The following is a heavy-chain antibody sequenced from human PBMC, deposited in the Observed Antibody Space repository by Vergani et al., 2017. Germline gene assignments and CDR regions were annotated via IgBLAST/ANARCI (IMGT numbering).Heavy chain of an antibody. CDR2: IERNYGFK. D-gene: IGHD3-16*01. Sequence: VEAGGGLVQPGGSLRLSCTASGFTFQAFAFNWVRQVSGGGLEWVSVIERNYGFKNGISFEGRFSISRDNAKKAVFLQMNNLRHEDTALYFCVKDNDYDADGPFDLWGRGTLVTVSS. CDR3: VKDNDYDADGPFDL. CDR1: GFTFQAFA. J-gene: IGHJ2*01. V-gene: IGHV3-9*01.